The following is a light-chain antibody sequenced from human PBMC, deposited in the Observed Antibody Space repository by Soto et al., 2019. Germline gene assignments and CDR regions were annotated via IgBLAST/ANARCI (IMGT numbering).Light chain of an antibody. Sequence: EKVIEPSPATPSVSPGERTTPSCPASQSVGSDLAWYQQKPGQAHRLVIYDIFTRATGIQDRFSGSGSGTDFTLTIRRLEPDDFALYFCKQYGGSPITFGLGTRLEI. V-gene: IGKV3-20*01. CDR2: DIF. CDR3: KQYGGSPIT. J-gene: IGKJ5*01. CDR1: QSVGSD.